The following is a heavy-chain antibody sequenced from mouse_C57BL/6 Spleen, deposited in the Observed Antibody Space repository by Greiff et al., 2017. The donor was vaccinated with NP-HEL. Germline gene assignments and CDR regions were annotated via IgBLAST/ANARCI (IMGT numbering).Heavy chain of an antibody. CDR3: AGGTTDYFDY. CDR2: IDPSDSYT. D-gene: IGHD1-1*01. CDR1: GYTFTSYW. J-gene: IGHJ2*01. V-gene: IGHV1-69*01. Sequence: QVQLQQSGAELVMPGASVKLSCKASGYTFTSYWMHWVKQRPGQGLEWIGEIDPSDSYTNYNQKFKGKTTLTVDKSSSTAYMQLSSLTSEDSAVYYCAGGTTDYFDYWGQGTTLTVSS.